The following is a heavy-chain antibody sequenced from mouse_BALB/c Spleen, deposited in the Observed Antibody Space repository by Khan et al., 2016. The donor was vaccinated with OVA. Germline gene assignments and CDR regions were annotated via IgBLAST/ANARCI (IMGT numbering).Heavy chain of an antibody. V-gene: IGHV2-9*02. Sequence: VELVESGPGLVAPSQSLSITCTVTGFSLTSYAIHWIRQPPGKGLEWLGVILAGGSTNYNSALMSRLSISKDNSKSQVFLKMNSLQTHDTAMYYCARNREPDYFDYWGQGTTLTVSS. J-gene: IGHJ2*01. CDR3: ARNREPDYFDY. CDR2: ILAGGST. CDR1: GFSLTSYA.